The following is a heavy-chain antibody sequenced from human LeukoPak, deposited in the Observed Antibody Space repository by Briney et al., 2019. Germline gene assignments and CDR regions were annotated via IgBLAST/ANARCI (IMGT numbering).Heavy chain of an antibody. Sequence: SETLSLTCTVSGGSISSYYWSWIRQPPGKGLEWIGYIYYSGSTNYNPSLKSRVTISVDTSKNQFSLKLSSVTAADAAVYYCARDVNSGSYAVWGQGTLVTVSS. V-gene: IGHV4-59*01. CDR1: GGSISSYY. D-gene: IGHD1-26*01. CDR2: IYYSGST. CDR3: ARDVNSGSYAV. J-gene: IGHJ4*02.